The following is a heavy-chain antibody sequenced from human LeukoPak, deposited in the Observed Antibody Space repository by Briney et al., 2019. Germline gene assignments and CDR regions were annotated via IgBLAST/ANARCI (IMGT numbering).Heavy chain of an antibody. V-gene: IGHV3-48*01. CDR2: ISSSSTII. J-gene: IGHJ4*02. CDR3: ATSNGDFPYYFDY. D-gene: IGHD4-17*01. CDR1: GFTFSSYS. Sequence: GGSLRLSCAASGFTFSSYSMDWVRQAPGKGLEWVSYISSSSTIIYYADSVKGRFTISRDSAKNSLYLQMNSLRAEDTAVYYCATSNGDFPYYFDYWGQGTLVTVSS.